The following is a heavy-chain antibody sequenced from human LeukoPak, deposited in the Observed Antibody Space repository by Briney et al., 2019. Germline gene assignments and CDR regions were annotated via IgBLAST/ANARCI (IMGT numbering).Heavy chain of an antibody. CDR1: GFTFSSYA. J-gene: IGHJ4*02. D-gene: IGHD1-1*01. Sequence: GGSLRLSCAASGFTFSSYAMHWVRQAPGKGLEWVAVISYDGSNKYYADSVKGRFTISRDNSKNTLYLQMNSLRAEDTAVYYCARESDGNDYWGQGTLVTVSS. V-gene: IGHV3-30*04. CDR2: ISYDGSNK. CDR3: ARESDGNDY.